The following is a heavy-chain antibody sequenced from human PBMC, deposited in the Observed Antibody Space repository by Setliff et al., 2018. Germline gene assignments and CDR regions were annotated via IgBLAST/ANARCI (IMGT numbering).Heavy chain of an antibody. J-gene: IGHJ4*02. CDR2: ISASGRTT. CDR3: AKSNLERSDY. Sequence: PGGSLRLSCAASRFTFSNYAMSWVRQAPGKGLEWVSAISASGRTTYSADSVKGRFTISRDNSKNTLSLQMNSLRAEDTAVYYCAKSNLERSDYWGQGTLVTVSS. V-gene: IGHV3-23*01. D-gene: IGHD1-1*01. CDR1: RFTFSNYA.